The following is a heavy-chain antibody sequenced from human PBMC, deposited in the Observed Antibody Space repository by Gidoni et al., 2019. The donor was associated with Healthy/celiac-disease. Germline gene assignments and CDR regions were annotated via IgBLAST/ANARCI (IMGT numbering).Heavy chain of an antibody. Sequence: EVQLLESGGGLVQPGGSLRLSRAAPGFTFSSYAMGWVRQAPGKGLGWVSAISGSGGRTYYADSVKGRFTISRDNSKNTLYLQMNSLRAEDTAVYYCAKRGAYDYGDYFDYWGQGTLVTVSS. CDR1: GFTFSSYA. V-gene: IGHV3-23*01. CDR3: AKRGAYDYGDYFDY. CDR2: ISGSGGRT. J-gene: IGHJ4*02. D-gene: IGHD4-17*01.